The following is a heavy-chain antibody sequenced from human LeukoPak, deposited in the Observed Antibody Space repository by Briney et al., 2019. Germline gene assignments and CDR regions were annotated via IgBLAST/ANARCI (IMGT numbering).Heavy chain of an antibody. V-gene: IGHV4-59*01. Sequence: SETLSLTCAVSGGSITTYYWSWIRQSPGKGLEWIGYIYYSGGTNYNPSLKSRVTLSIDASKNQFSLRLSSVTAADTAIYYCARDNPANWFDPRGPGNPGHRLV. CDR2: IYYSGGT. CDR3: ARDNPANWFDP. D-gene: IGHD1-14*01. J-gene: IGHJ5*02. CDR1: GGSITTYY.